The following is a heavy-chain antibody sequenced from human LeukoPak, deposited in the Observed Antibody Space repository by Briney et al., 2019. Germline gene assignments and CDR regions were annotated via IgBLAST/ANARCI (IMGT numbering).Heavy chain of an antibody. CDR3: ARDAATDDAFDI. Sequence: GGSLRLSCAASGFTFSSYSMHWIRQAPGKGLEWVSSINSDSSYIYYADSVKGRFFISRDNAKNSLYLRMNSLRAEDTAVYYCARDAATDDAFDIWGQGTMVTVSS. D-gene: IGHD6-13*01. CDR2: INSDSSYI. J-gene: IGHJ3*02. V-gene: IGHV3-21*01. CDR1: GFTFSSYS.